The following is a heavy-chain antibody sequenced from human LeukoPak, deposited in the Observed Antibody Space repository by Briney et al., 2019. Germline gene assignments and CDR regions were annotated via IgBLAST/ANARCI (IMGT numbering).Heavy chain of an antibody. D-gene: IGHD3-22*01. CDR3: ARGSGYYYDSSGYSYGY. V-gene: IGHV1-69*05. Sequence: SVKVSCKASGGTFSSYAISWVRQAPGQGLEWMGRIIPIFGTANYAQKFQGRVTITTDESTSTAYMELSSLRSEDTAVYYCARGSGYYYDSSGYSYGYWGQGTLVTVSS. CDR1: GGTFSSYA. J-gene: IGHJ4*02. CDR2: IIPIFGTA.